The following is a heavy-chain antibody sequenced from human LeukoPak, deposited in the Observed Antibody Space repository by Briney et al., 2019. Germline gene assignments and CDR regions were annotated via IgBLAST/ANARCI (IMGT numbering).Heavy chain of an antibody. CDR1: GFTFSSYA. Sequence: PGGSLRLSCAASGFTFSSYAMHWVRQAPGKGLEWVSGISWNSGSIGYADSVKGRFTISRDNAKNSLYLQMNSLRAEDMALYYCAKGPSSLLWFGELSSWGQGTLVTVSS. V-gene: IGHV3-9*03. CDR2: ISWNSGSI. D-gene: IGHD3-10*01. CDR3: AKGPSSLLWFGELSS. J-gene: IGHJ5*02.